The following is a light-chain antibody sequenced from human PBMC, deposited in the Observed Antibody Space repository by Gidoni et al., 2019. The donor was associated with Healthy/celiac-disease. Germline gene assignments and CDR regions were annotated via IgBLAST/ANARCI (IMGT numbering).Light chain of an antibody. CDR2: DVS. J-gene: IGLJ1*01. Sequence: QSDLTQPASVSGSPGKSSTISCTGTSSDVGCYNYVSWYQQHPGKAPKLMIYDVSNRPSGVSNRFSGSKSGNTASLTISVLQAEDEADYYCSSYTSSSTLYVFGTGTKVTVL. CDR1: SSDVGCYNY. CDR3: SSYTSSSTLYV. V-gene: IGLV2-14*03.